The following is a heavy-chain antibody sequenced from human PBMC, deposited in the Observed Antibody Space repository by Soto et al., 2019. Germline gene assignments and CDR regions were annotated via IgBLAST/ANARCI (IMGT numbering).Heavy chain of an antibody. CDR3: ARGADIEATTGDAFDI. D-gene: IGHD5-12*01. V-gene: IGHV4-38-2*01. CDR1: GYSISSGYY. J-gene: IGHJ3*02. Sequence: KPSETLSLTCAVSGYSISSGYYWGWIRQPPGKGLEWIGSIYHSGNTYYNPSLKSRVTISLDTSKTQSSLKLSSVTAADTAVYYCARGADIEATTGDAFDIWGQGTMVTVSS. CDR2: IYHSGNT.